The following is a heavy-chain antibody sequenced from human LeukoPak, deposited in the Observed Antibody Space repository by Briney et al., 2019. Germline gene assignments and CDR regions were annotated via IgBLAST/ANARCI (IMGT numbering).Heavy chain of an antibody. V-gene: IGHV4-61*02. J-gene: IGHJ4*02. CDR3: ARGGGQQLVHPFDY. CDR1: GGSISSGRYY. D-gene: IGHD6-13*01. Sequence: PSETLSLTCTVSGGSISSGRYYWSWIRQPAGKGLEWIGRIYTSGSTNYNPSLKSRVTISVDTSKNQFSLKLSSVTAADTAVYYCARGGGQQLVHPFDYWGQGTLVTVSS. CDR2: IYTSGST.